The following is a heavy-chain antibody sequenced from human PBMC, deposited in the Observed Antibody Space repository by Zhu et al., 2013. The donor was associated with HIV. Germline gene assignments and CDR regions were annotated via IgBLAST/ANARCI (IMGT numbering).Heavy chain of an antibody. CDR2: ISPYNGNT. J-gene: IGHJ4*02. CDR3: ARGPYFRDYFDY. V-gene: IGHV1-18*01. CDR1: DYTFINYA. Sequence: QVHLVQSGVEVKKPGASVKVSCKGSDYTFINYAITWVRQAPGQGLEWMGSISPYNGNTNYLQKFQGRVTVTTDTSTSTAYMELRSLRSDDTAVYYCARGPYFRDYFDYWGQGTLVTVSS. D-gene: IGHD3-10*02.